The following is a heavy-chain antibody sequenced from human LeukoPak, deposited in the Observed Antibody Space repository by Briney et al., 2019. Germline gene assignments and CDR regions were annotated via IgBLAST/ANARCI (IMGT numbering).Heavy chain of an antibody. V-gene: IGHV3-23*01. Sequence: GGSLRLPCAASGFSFSSYAMGWVRQAPGKGLEWVSTVNESGGRTYYADSVKGRFTMSRDNSKDTLYLQMNSLRAEDTAVYYCAKEGRPKSGGGYYDYWGQGTRVTVSS. CDR3: AKEGRPKSGGGYYDY. J-gene: IGHJ4*02. CDR1: GFSFSSYA. CDR2: VNESGGRT. D-gene: IGHD3-22*01.